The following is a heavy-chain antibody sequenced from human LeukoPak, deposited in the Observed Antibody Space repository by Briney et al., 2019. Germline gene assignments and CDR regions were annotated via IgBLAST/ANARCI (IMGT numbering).Heavy chain of an antibody. CDR2: IQYDGSEE. J-gene: IGHJ3*02. CDR3: AKNRGYNYGLDAFDI. CDR1: GFTFSSYG. Sequence: GGSLRLSCAASGFTFSSYGMNWVRQAPGKGLEWVTFIQYDGSEEYYGDSVKGRFTISRDNSKNTLYLQFNSLRPEDTAVYCCAKNRGYNYGLDAFDIWGQGTMVTVSS. V-gene: IGHV3-30*02. D-gene: IGHD5-18*01.